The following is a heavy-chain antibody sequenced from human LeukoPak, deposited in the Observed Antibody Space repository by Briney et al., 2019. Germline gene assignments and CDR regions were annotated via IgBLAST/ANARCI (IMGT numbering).Heavy chain of an antibody. CDR1: GGSISSSSYY. D-gene: IGHD6-13*01. Sequence: SETLSLTCTVSGGSISSSSYYWGWIRQPPGKVLEWIGSIYYSGSTYYNSSLKSRVTISIDTSKNHFSLKVNSVTAADTAVYYCAKEHRSSQGRPYGMDVWGKGTTVTVSS. J-gene: IGHJ6*04. CDR2: IYYSGST. CDR3: AKEHRSSQGRPYGMDV. V-gene: IGHV4-39*07.